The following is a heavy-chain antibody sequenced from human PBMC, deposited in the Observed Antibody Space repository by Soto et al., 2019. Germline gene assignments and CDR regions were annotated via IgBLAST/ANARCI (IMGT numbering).Heavy chain of an antibody. CDR1: GFSFSPYP. J-gene: IGHJ2*01. D-gene: IGHD5-12*01. V-gene: IGHV3-48*03. CDR3: VRDYDTNPYWYFDV. Sequence: EVQLVESGGALVQPGGSLTLSCSASGFSFSPYPMSWVRQAPGKGLEWVACVDGSGSIKSYADSLKGRFTISRDNAKNSLYLQMNSLRVEDTAIYYCVRDYDTNPYWYFDVWGRGTLVTVSS. CDR2: VDGSGSIK.